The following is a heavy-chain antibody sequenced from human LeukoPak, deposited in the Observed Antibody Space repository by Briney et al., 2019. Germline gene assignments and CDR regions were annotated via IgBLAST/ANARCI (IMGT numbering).Heavy chain of an antibody. V-gene: IGHV4-34*01. CDR1: GGSFSGYY. D-gene: IGHD3-10*01. Sequence: SETLSLTCAVYGGSFSGYYWSWIRQPPGKGLEWIGEINHSGSTNYNPSLKSRVTISVDTSKNQFSLKLSSVTAAYTAVYYCARVGLWFGESLFDYWGQGTLVTVSS. J-gene: IGHJ4*02. CDR3: ARVGLWFGESLFDY. CDR2: INHSGST.